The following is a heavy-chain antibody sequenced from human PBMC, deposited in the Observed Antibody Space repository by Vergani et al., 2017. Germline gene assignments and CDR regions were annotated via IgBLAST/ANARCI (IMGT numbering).Heavy chain of an antibody. V-gene: IGHV3-30*02. CDR2: IRFDGSNE. J-gene: IGHJ3*01. CDR1: GFIFSHYA. CDR3: VRDVRVSRT. Sequence: QVQLVESGGGVVQPGGSLRLSCAASGFIFSHYAMHWVRQAPGKGLEWVAFIRFDGSNEYYADSLKGRFTISRDNAKNSLYLDMSSLRAEDTAVYYCVRDVRVSRTWGQGTLVAVSS.